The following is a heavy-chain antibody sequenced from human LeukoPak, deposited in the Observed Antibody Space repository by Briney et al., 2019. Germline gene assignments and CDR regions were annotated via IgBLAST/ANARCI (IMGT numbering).Heavy chain of an antibody. D-gene: IGHD7-27*01. V-gene: IGHV1-8*03. J-gene: IGHJ6*03. CDR1: GYSFSIFD. CDR3: ARGPLTGEHYHYYMDV. Sequence: AAVKVSCKASGYSFSIFDINWVRQAPGQGLEWMGWLNPNTGKTGYAQKFQDRVTITGNSSISTVDMELSSLTSDDTAVYYCARGPLTGEHYHYYMDVWGKGTTVTVSS. CDR2: LNPNTGKT.